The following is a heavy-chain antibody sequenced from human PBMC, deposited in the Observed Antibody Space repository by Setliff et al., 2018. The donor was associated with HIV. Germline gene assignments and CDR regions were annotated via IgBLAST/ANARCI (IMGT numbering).Heavy chain of an antibody. J-gene: IGHJ4*02. CDR3: ARRLAARRGFIDY. CDR1: GGSISSSSYY. V-gene: IGHV4-39*01. CDR2: IYYSGST. Sequence: SETLSLTCTVSGGSISSSSYYWGWIRQPPGKGLEWIGSIYYSGSTYYNPSLKSRVTISVDTSKNQFSLKLSSVTAADTAVYYCARRLAARRGFIDYWGQGTLVTAPQ. D-gene: IGHD6-6*01.